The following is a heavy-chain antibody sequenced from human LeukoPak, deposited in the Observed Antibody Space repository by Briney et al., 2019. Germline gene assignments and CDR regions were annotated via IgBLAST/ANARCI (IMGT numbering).Heavy chain of an antibody. V-gene: IGHV1-18*01. CDR2: ISTYNGNT. J-gene: IGHJ4*02. D-gene: IGHD5-18*01. CDR3: ARDRMDTGTYLDY. CDR1: GYTFTTYG. Sequence: ASVKVSCRSSGYTFTTYGITWVRQAPGQGLEWVGWISTYNGNTNYAQKLQGRVTMTTDTSTSTAYMELRSLRSDDTAMYYCARDRMDTGTYLDYWGQGTLVTVSS.